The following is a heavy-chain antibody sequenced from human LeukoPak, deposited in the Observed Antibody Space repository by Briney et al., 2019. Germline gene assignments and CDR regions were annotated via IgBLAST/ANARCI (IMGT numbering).Heavy chain of an antibody. J-gene: IGHJ4*02. CDR1: GGTFSSYA. D-gene: IGHD6-19*01. Sequence: ASVKVSCKASGGTFSSYAISWVRQAPGQGLEWMGGIIPIFGTANYARKFQGRVTITADESTSTAYMELSSLRSEDTAVYYCATSGYSSGWTPFDYWGQGTLVTVSS. CDR3: ATSGYSSGWTPFDY. CDR2: IIPIFGTA. V-gene: IGHV1-69*13.